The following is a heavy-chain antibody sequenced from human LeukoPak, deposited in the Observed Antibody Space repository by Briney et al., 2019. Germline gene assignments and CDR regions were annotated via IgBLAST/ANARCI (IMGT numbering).Heavy chain of an antibody. J-gene: IGHJ6*02. CDR1: GGSISSSNW. CDR3: ARDPRYYDFWSGYQYYYYYGMDV. Sequence: SGTLSLTCAVSGGSISSSNWWSWVRQPPGKGLEWIGEIYHSGSTNYNPSLKSRVTISVDKSKNQFSLKLSSVTAADTAVYYCARDPRYYDFWSGYQYYYYYGMDVWGQGTTVTVSS. D-gene: IGHD3-3*01. CDR2: IYHSGST. V-gene: IGHV4-4*02.